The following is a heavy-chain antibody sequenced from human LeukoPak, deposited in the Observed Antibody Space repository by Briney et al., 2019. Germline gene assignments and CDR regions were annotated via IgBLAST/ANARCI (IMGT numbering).Heavy chain of an antibody. J-gene: IGHJ4*02. CDR3: ARGDEVAGYYFDY. V-gene: IGHV3-33*08. CDR2: IWYDGSNK. CDR1: GFTFSGYA. Sequence: GGSLRLSCAASGFTFSGYAMHWVRQAPGKGLEWVAVIWYDGSNKYYADSVKGRFTISRDNSKNTLYLQMNSLRAEDTAVYYCARGDEVAGYYFDYWGQGTLVTVSS. D-gene: IGHD2-15*01.